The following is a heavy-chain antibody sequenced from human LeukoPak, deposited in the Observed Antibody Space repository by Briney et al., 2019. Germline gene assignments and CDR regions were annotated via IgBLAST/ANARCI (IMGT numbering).Heavy chain of an antibody. CDR1: GFTFSDYY. CDR3: ARDRQQLVEDAFDI. Sequence: GSLRLSCAASGFTFSDYYMSWIRQAPGKGLEWVSVIYSGGSTYYADSVKGRFTISRDNSKNTLYLQMNSLRAEDTAVYYCARDRQQLVEDAFDIWGQGTMVTVSS. D-gene: IGHD6-13*01. V-gene: IGHV3-66*01. J-gene: IGHJ3*02. CDR2: IYSGGST.